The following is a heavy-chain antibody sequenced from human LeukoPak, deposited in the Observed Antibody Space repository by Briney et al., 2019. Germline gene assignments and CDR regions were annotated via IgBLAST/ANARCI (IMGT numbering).Heavy chain of an antibody. CDR3: ARDRNLATNGPIDY. D-gene: IGHD5-12*01. CDR1: GFTFTDYW. Sequence: GGSLRLSCAASGFTFTDYWMHWVRQAPGKGLEWVSVIYSGGSTYYADSVKGRFTISRDNSKNSLYLQMNSLKAEDTAMYYCARDRNLATNGPIDYWGQGTLVTVSS. V-gene: IGHV3-66*02. J-gene: IGHJ4*02. CDR2: IYSGGST.